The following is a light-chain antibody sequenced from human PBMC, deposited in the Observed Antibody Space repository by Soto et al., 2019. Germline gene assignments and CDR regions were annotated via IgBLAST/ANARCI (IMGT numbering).Light chain of an antibody. CDR2: EVS. V-gene: IGLV2-14*01. J-gene: IGLJ2*01. CDR3: SSYTGSTTLEGVV. CDR1: SSDVGGYNY. Sequence: QSALTQPASVSGSPGQSITISCTGTSSDVGGYNYVSWYQQHPGKAPKLMIYEVSNRPSGVSNRFSGSKSGNTASLTISGLQAEDEADYYCSSYTGSTTLEGVVFGGGTKLTVL.